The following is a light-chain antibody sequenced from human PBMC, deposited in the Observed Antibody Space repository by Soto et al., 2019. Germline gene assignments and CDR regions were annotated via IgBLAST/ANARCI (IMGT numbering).Light chain of an antibody. V-gene: IGLV2-23*02. J-gene: IGLJ3*02. CDR1: NSDVGGYDR. CDR2: EVN. Sequence: QSALTQPASVSGSPGQSITISCTGTNSDVGGYDRVSWYQQHAGKAPTLMIYEVNKRPSGISIRFSGSKSGNTASLTISGLQAEDEADYYCCPSVGGPIWVFGGGTKLTVL. CDR3: CPSVGGPIWV.